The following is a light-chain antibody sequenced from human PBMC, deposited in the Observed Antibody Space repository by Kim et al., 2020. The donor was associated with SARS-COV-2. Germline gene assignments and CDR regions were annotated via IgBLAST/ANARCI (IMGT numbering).Light chain of an antibody. CDR3: QQYNNWPPMYT. CDR1: PSVSSN. J-gene: IGKJ2*01. V-gene: IGKV3-15*01. Sequence: SPGARATLSCRASPSVSSNLAWYQQKPGQAPRLLIYGASTRATGIPARFSGSGSGTEFTLTISSLQSEDFAVYYCQQYNNWPPMYTFGQGTKLEI. CDR2: GAS.